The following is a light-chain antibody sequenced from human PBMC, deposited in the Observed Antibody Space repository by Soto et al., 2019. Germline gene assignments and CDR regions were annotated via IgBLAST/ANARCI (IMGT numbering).Light chain of an antibody. V-gene: IGKV1-39*01. Sequence: DIQMTQSPSSLSASVGDRVTITCRASQSISGYLTWYQHTSGKAPKVLIYAASSLQSGVPSRFSGSGFGTDFTLTISSLQPEDFATYYCQQGYSPPYTFGQGTKLEIK. J-gene: IGKJ2*01. CDR2: AAS. CDR3: QQGYSPPYT. CDR1: QSISGY.